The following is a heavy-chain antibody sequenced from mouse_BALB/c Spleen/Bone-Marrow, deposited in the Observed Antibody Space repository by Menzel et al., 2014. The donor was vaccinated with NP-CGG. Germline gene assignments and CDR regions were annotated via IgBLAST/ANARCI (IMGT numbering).Heavy chain of an antibody. D-gene: IGHD2-3*01. CDR2: INSNGGST. CDR1: GFTFSSYG. J-gene: IGHJ4*01. Sequence: EVQGVESGGGLVQPGGSLKLSCAASGFTFSSYGMSWVRQTPDKRLELVATINSNGGSTYYPDSVKGRFTFSRDNAKNTLYLQMSSLKSEDTAMYYCARDGYYVFYAMDYWGQGTSVTVSS. CDR3: ARDGYYVFYAMDY. V-gene: IGHV5-6-3*01.